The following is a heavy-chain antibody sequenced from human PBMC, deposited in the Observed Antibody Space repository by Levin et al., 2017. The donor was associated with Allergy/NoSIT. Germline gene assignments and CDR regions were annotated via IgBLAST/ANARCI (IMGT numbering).Heavy chain of an antibody. V-gene: IGHV3-48*03. CDR3: ARVPGAGNTRGHFDY. D-gene: IGHD4-23*01. CDR2: ISDSGGAI. J-gene: IGHJ4*02. CDR1: GFTFSTYE. Sequence: GGSLRLSCAASGFTFSTYEINWVRQAPGKGLEWISYISDSGGAIYYADSVKGRFTISRDNAKNTLYLQMNSLRGEDTGIYYCARVPGAGNTRGHFDYWGQGTQVTVSS.